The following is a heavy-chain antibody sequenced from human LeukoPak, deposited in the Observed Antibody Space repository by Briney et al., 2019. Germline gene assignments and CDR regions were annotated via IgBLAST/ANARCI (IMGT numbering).Heavy chain of an antibody. V-gene: IGHV3-15*01. J-gene: IGHJ6*02. CDR1: GFTFSNTW. D-gene: IGHD5-12*01. Sequence: GGSLRLSCAASGFTFSNTWMNWVRQAPGKGLEWVGRIKSKTDGWTADCAAPVKGRFTISRDDSKNTLYLQLNSLKTEDTGVYYCARDRGYSGYDSLDYYYGMDVWGQGTTVTVSS. CDR3: ARDRGYSGYDSLDYYYGMDV. CDR2: IKSKTDGWTA.